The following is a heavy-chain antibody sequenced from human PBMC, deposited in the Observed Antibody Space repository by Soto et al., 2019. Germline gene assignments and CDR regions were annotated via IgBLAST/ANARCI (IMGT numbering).Heavy chain of an antibody. CDR1: GFTFSSYG. Sequence: PGGSLRLSCAASGFTFSSYGMHWVRQAPGKGLEWVAVISYDGSNKYEADSVKGRFTISRDNSKNTLYLQMNSLRAEDTAVYYCAKDHPLIAVAYYFDYWGQGTLVTVSS. J-gene: IGHJ4*02. V-gene: IGHV3-30*18. D-gene: IGHD6-19*01. CDR3: AKDHPLIAVAYYFDY. CDR2: ISYDGSNK.